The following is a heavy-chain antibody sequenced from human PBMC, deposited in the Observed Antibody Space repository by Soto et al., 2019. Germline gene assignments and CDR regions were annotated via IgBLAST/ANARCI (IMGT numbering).Heavy chain of an antibody. CDR1: GFTFSNFY. Sequence: GGSLRLSCAASGFTFSNFYLTWIRQAPGKGLECVSYISSGSSYTNYADSVRGRFTISRDNAEKSLYLQMNNLRAEDTAIYYCASGYNPGYVDYWGQGTLVTVS. CDR3: ASGYNPGYVDY. D-gene: IGHD5-18*01. CDR2: ISSGSSYT. J-gene: IGHJ4*02. V-gene: IGHV3-11*06.